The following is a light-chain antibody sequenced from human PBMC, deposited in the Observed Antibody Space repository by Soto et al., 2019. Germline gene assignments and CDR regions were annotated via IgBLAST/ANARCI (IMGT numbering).Light chain of an antibody. V-gene: IGLV4-69*01. Sequence: QSVLTQSPSASASLGASVKLTCTLSSGHSSYAITWHQQQPEKGPRYLMKLNSDGSHSKGDGIPDRFSGSSSGAERYLTISSLQSEAEADYYCQTWGTGIWVFGGGTQLTVL. CDR1: SGHSSYA. J-gene: IGLJ3*02. CDR2: LNSDGSH. CDR3: QTWGTGIWV.